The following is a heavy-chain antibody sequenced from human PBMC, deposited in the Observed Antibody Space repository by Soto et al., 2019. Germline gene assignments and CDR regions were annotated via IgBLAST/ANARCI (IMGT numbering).Heavy chain of an antibody. J-gene: IGHJ2*01. Sequence: QVQLVESGGGVVQPGRSLRLSCAASGFTCSSYAMHWVRQAPGKGLEWVAVISYDGSNKYYADSVKGRFTISRDNSKNTLYLEMNSLRAEDTAVYYCARDGDYCISNSCQNWYFDLWGRGTLVTVSS. CDR1: GFTCSSYA. CDR3: ARDGDYCISNSCQNWYFDL. V-gene: IGHV3-30-3*01. CDR2: ISYDGSNK. D-gene: IGHD2-2*01.